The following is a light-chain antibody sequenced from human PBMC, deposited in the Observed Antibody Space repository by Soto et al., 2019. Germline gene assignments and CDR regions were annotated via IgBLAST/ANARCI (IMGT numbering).Light chain of an antibody. Sequence: DIQMTQSPSTLSASVGDRVTITCRASQSISSWLAWYQQKPGKAPNLLIYDASSLESGVPSRFSGSGSGTEFTLTISSLQPDDSATYYCQHYSSSSWTFAQGAKVDIK. V-gene: IGKV1-5*01. CDR3: QHYSSSSWT. CDR2: DAS. CDR1: QSISSW. J-gene: IGKJ1*01.